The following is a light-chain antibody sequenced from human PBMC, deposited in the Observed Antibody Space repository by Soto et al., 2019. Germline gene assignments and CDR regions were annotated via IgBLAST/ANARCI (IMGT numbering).Light chain of an antibody. Sequence: QSALTQPRSVSGSPGQSVTISCTGTSSDVGGYNYVSWYQQHPGKAPKLMIYDVTKRPSGVPDHFSGSKSGNTASLTISGLQAEDEADYYCCSYAGTYVVFGGGTKVTVL. V-gene: IGLV2-11*01. J-gene: IGLJ2*01. CDR1: SSDVGGYNY. CDR3: CSYAGTYVV. CDR2: DVT.